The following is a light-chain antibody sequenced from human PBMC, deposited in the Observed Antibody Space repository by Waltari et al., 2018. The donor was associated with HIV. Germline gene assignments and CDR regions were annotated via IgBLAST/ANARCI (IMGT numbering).Light chain of an antibody. CDR2: GNS. CDR3: QSYDSSLSGSV. J-gene: IGLJ2*01. CDR1: SPNIGAGYA. V-gene: IGLV1-40*01. Sequence: QSLLPQPPPVSVAPGQWVTISRPGRSPNIGAGYAVHWYQQLPGPAPTPLIYGNSNRPSGVPDRFSGSKSGTSASLAITGLQAEDEADYYCQSYDSSLSGSVFGGGTKLTVL.